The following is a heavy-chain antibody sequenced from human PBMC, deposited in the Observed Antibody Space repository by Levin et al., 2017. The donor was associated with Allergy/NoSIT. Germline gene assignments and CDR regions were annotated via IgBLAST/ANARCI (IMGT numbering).Heavy chain of an antibody. V-gene: IGHV3-30*18. CDR1: GFTFSSYG. J-gene: IGHJ4*02. Sequence: PGGSLRLSCAASGFTFSSYGMHWVRQAPGKGLEWVAVISYDGSNKYYADSVKGRFTISRDNSKNTLYLQMNSLRAEDTAVYYCAKDLDSDGSGTAADYWGQGTLVTVSS. CDR3: AKDLDSDGSGTAADY. CDR2: ISYDGSNK. D-gene: IGHD3-10*01.